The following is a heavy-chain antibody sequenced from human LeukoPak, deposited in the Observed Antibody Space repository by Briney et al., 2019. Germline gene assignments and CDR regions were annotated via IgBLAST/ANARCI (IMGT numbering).Heavy chain of an antibody. CDR2: IYWDDDK. J-gene: IGHJ3*02. CDR3: AHTLYSGSYKRDAFDI. CDR1: GFSLSTSGVG. Sequence: SGPTLVKPTQTLTLTCTLSGFSLSTSGVGVGWSRQPPGKALEWLALIYWDDDKRYSPSLKSRLTITKDTSKNQVVLTMTNMDPVDTATYYCAHTLYSGSYKRDAFDIWGQGTMVTVSS. D-gene: IGHD1-26*01. V-gene: IGHV2-5*02.